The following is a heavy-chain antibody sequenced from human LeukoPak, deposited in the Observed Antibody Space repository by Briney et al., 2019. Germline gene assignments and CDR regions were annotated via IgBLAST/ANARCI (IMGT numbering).Heavy chain of an antibody. J-gene: IGHJ2*01. CDR2: IWYDGSKR. CDR1: GFTFSSYG. CDR3: ARDINWYFDL. Sequence: GRSLRLSCAASGFTFSSYGMHWLRQGPGKGLEWVAVIWYDGSKRFYADSVQGRFTISRDNAKNTLYLQLNSLRAEDTAVYYCARDINWYFDLWGRGTLVTVSS. V-gene: IGHV3-33*01.